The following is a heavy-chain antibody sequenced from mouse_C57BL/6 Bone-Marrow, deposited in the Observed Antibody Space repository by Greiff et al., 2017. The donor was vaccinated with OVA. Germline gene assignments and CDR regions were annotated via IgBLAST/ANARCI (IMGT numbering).Heavy chain of an antibody. CDR3: ARGWGTPLAY. CDR2: IYPRSGNT. D-gene: IGHD3-3*01. CDR1: GYTFTSYG. J-gene: IGHJ3*01. Sequence: QVQLKQSGAELARPGASVKLSCKASGYTFTSYGISWVKQRTGQGLEWIGEIYPRSGNTYYNEKFKGKATLTADKSSSTAYMELRSLTSEDSAVYFCARGWGTPLAYWGQGTLVTVSA. V-gene: IGHV1-81*01.